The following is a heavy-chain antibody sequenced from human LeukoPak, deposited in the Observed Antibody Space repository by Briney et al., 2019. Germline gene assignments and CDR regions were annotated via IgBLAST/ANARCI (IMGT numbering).Heavy chain of an antibody. D-gene: IGHD1-26*01. CDR2: INPSNGIK. CDR3: ARNDLGAETHSIDY. J-gene: IGHJ4*02. V-gene: IGHV1-2*02. CDR1: GYTFTSYY. Sequence: ASVKVSCKASGYTFTSYYMHWVRQAPGQSLEWMGWINPSNGIKKYTHKYQGRVTMTRDTSISTAYMELSSLRSDDTAVYYCARNDLGAETHSIDYWGQGTLVTVSS.